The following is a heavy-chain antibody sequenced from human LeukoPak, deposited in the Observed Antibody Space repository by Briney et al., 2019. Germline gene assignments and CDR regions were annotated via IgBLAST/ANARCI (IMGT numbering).Heavy chain of an antibody. Sequence: SETLSLTCTASGGTISSYFWSWIRQPPGKGLEWIGYIYYSGSTNYNPSLKSRVTISVDTSKNQFSLRLSSVTAADTAVYYCARVLGQQVPRAFDYWGQGTLVTVSS. CDR1: GGTISSYF. V-gene: IGHV4-59*01. J-gene: IGHJ4*02. CDR2: IYYSGST. CDR3: ARVLGQQVPRAFDY. D-gene: IGHD6-13*01.